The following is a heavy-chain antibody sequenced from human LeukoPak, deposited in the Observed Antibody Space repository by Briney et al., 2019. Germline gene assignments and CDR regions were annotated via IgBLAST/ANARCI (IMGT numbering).Heavy chain of an antibody. Sequence: SETLFLTCSVSGGSIISYYWSWIRQPPGKGLEWIGYIYSSGDTNYSPSLRSRVTMSVDTSKNQFSLKLSSVTAADTAVYYCARLSGYSSSWVDYSGQGTLVTVSS. D-gene: IGHD6-13*01. CDR2: IYSSGDT. CDR3: ARLSGYSSSWVDY. V-gene: IGHV4-59*08. J-gene: IGHJ4*02. CDR1: GGSIISYY.